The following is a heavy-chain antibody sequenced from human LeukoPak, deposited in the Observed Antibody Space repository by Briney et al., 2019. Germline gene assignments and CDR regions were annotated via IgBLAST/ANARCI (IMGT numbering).Heavy chain of an antibody. CDR3: AKDSLNCSGGSCYYYYYMDV. D-gene: IGHD2-15*01. CDR1: GFTFSSYG. CDR2: IRYDGTNK. V-gene: IGHV3-30*02. Sequence: PGGSLRLSCAASGFTFSSYGIHWVRQAPGKGLEWVAFIRYDGTNKYYADSVKGRFTISRDNSKNTLYLQMNSLRAEDTAVYYCAKDSLNCSGGSCYYYYYMDVWGKGTTVTVSS. J-gene: IGHJ6*03.